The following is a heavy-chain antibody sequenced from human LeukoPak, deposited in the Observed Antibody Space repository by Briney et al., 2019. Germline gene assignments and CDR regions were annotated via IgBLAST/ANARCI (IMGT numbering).Heavy chain of an antibody. CDR1: GFTFSNYA. V-gene: IGHV3-30*04. J-gene: IGHJ4*02. CDR2: ISYDAINK. Sequence: GTSLRLSCAASGFTFSNYAINWVRQAPGKGLEWVAVISYDAINKYYADSVKGRFTISRDNSKNTVYLQMNSLTAEDTAVYFCAKAWRGGSYVDHHFDYWGQGTLVTVSS. CDR3: AKAWRGGSYVDHHFDY. D-gene: IGHD1-26*01.